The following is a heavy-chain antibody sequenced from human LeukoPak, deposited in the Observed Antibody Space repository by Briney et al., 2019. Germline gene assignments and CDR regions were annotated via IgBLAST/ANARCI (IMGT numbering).Heavy chain of an antibody. Sequence: SETLSLTCTVSGGSITSDYWNWIRQSPGKGLEWIGYIYYSGSTTYNPSLKSRLTISIDTSKTQFSLEVTSVTAADTAVYYCARDHGVLVSGRFYYYGMDVWGQGTTVTVSS. CDR3: ARDHGVLVSGRFYYYGMDV. V-gene: IGHV4-59*01. CDR2: IYYSGST. D-gene: IGHD6-19*01. CDR1: GGSITSDY. J-gene: IGHJ6*02.